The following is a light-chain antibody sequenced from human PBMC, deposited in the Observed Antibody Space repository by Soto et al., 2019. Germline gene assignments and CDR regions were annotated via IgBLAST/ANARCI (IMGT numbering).Light chain of an antibody. CDR1: QSVSSNY. J-gene: IGKJ1*01. Sequence: EIVLTQSPGTLSLSPGERATLSCRASQSVSSNYLAWYQQTPGQAPRLLIYGASSRATGIPDRFSGSGSGTDFTLTISILEPEDFAVYYCQQYGNSPRSFGQGTKVEIK. CDR3: QQYGNSPRS. CDR2: GAS. V-gene: IGKV3-20*01.